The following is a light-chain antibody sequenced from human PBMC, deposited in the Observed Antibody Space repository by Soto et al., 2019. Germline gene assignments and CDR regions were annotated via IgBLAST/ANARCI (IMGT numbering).Light chain of an antibody. CDR3: QQYGTSPPT. V-gene: IGKV3-20*01. J-gene: IGKJ1*01. CDR1: QSFTSNY. CDR2: GAS. Sequence: EIMLTQSPGTLSLSPGERATLSCRASQSFTSNYLAWYQRKPGQAPRLLIYGASSRATGIPDRFSGSGSGTDFTLTITRLEPEDFAVFYCQQYGTSPPTFGQGTKVEIK.